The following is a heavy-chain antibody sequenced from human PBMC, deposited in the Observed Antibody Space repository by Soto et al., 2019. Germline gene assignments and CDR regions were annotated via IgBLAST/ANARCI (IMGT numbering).Heavy chain of an antibody. J-gene: IGHJ6*02. CDR2: INHSGST. Sequence: PSETLSLTCAVYGGSFSGYYWSWIRQPPGKGLEWIGEINHSGSTNYNPSLKSRVTISVDTSKNQFSLKLSSVTAADTAVYYCARGYSSSSPVYYYGMDVWGQGTTVTV. CDR3: ARGYSSSSPVYYYGMDV. V-gene: IGHV4-34*01. D-gene: IGHD6-6*01. CDR1: GGSFSGYY.